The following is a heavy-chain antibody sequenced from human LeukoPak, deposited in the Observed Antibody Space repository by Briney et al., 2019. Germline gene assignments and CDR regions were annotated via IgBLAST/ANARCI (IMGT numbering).Heavy chain of an antibody. CDR1: GFTVSSNY. J-gene: IGHJ6*02. V-gene: IGHV3-11*04. CDR3: ARGKTPLYYYGLDV. CDR2: ISSSGSTI. Sequence: PGGSLRLSCAASGFTVSSNYMSWVRQAPGKGLEWVSYISSSGSTIYYADSVKGRFTISRDNAKNSLYLQMNSLRAEDTAIYYCARGKTPLYYYGLDVWGQGTTVTVSS.